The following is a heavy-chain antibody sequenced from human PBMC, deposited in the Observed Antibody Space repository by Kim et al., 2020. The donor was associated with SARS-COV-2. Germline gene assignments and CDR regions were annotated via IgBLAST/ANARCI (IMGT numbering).Heavy chain of an antibody. D-gene: IGHD3-10*01. CDR2: INTKTGNQ. Sequence: ASVKVSCKASGYTFTSNAMNWVRQAPGQGLEWMGWINTKTGNQTYAQGFTGRLVFSLDTSVSTAYLQISSLKAEDTAVYFCARVPGYYVSGQYYFDSWGQGTLVTVSS. V-gene: IGHV7-4-1*02. CDR1: GYTFTSNA. CDR3: ARVPGYYVSGQYYFDS. J-gene: IGHJ4*02.